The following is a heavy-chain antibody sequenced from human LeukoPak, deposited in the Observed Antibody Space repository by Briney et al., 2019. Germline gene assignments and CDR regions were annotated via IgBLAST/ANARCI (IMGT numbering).Heavy chain of an antibody. CDR2: ISYDGSNK. V-gene: IGHV3-30-3*01. Sequence: GGSLRLSCAASGFTFSSYAMHWVRQAPGKGLEWVAVISYDGSNKYYADSVKGRFTISRDNSKNTLYLQMNSLRAEDTVVYYCAREDWNDYIDYWGQGTLVTVSS. J-gene: IGHJ4*02. CDR1: GFTFSSYA. D-gene: IGHD1-1*01. CDR3: AREDWNDYIDY.